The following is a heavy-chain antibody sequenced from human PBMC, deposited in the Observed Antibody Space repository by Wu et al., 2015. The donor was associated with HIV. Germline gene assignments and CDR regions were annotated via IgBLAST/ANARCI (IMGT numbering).Heavy chain of an antibody. D-gene: IGHD3-9*01. CDR1: GYTFTGYY. J-gene: IGHJ4*02. CDR2: INPNSGGT. CDR3: ARDYYDVLTTYSHYFFDL. Sequence: QVHLIQFGAEVKKPGASVKVSCKASGYTFTGYYMHWLRQAPGQGLEWMGWINPNSGGTNFAQKFQDRVTLTRDTSISTAYMEMSGLRSDDTAVYFCARDYYDVLTTYSHYFFDLWGQGTLVTVSS. V-gene: IGHV1-2*02.